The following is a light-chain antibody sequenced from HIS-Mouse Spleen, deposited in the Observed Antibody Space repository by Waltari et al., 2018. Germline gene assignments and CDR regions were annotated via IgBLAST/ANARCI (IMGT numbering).Light chain of an antibody. J-gene: IGLJ2*01. CDR2: DVS. V-gene: IGLV2-11*01. CDR1: SSDVGGYNY. Sequence: QSALTQPRSVSGSPGQSVTISCTGTSSDVGGYNYASWYQQHPGKAPKLMIYDVSKRSSVTREPYSGSKSGDTSSLTISGHQAEDEVDYSCCSYAGSYTFEVVFGGGTKLTVL. CDR3: CSYAGSYTFEVV.